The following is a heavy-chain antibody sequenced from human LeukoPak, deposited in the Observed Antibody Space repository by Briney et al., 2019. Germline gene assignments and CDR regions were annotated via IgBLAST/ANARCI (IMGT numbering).Heavy chain of an antibody. CDR1: GFTFSSYS. D-gene: IGHD2-21*02. J-gene: IGHJ5*02. CDR2: ISSSSSYI. V-gene: IGHV3-21*01. Sequence: GGSLRLSCAASGFTFSSYSMNWVRQAPGKGLEWVSSISSSSSYIYYADSVKGRFTISRDNAKNSLYLQMNSLRAEDTAVYYCARDRTGVYCGGDCYLGGFDPWGRGTLVTVSS. CDR3: ARDRTGVYCGGDCYLGGFDP.